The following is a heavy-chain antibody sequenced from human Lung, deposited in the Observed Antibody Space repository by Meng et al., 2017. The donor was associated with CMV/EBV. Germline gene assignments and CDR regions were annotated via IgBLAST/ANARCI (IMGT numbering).Heavy chain of an antibody. J-gene: IGHJ5*02. V-gene: IGHV4-31*02. Sequence: SMSNDGYYWSWIRQHPEKGLEWLGYMCYSGSTDYNPSLKGRVTISVDISKNQFSLKLTSVTAADTAVYYCARGGPGGSSSSRGFDPWGQGTLVTVSS. CDR2: MCYSGST. CDR1: SMSNDGYY. D-gene: IGHD2-2*01. CDR3: ARGGPGGSSSSRGFDP.